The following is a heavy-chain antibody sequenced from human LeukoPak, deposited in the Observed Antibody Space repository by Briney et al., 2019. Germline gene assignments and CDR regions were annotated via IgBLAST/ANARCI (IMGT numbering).Heavy chain of an antibody. CDR1: GGSYSGYY. D-gene: IGHD6-6*01. Sequence: PSETLSLTCAVYGGSYSGYYWSWIRQPPGKGLEWLGEINYSGSTHYNPSLKSRVTLSIDTSKNQFSLRLSSVTAADTAVYYCARWSGSVTARNYYYYMDVWGEGTTVTVSS. J-gene: IGHJ6*03. CDR3: ARWSGSVTARNYYYYMDV. CDR2: INYSGST. V-gene: IGHV4-34*01.